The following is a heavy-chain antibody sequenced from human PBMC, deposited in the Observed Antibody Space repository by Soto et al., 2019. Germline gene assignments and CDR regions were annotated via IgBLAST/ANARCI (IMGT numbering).Heavy chain of an antibody. CDR1: GGSISSYY. V-gene: IGHV4-59*01. Sequence: TSGTPSLTCTVPGGSISSYYWSWVPPPPGKGLEWIGYIYYSGSTNYNPSLKSRVTISVDTSKNQFSLKLSSVTAADTAVYYCARGRIQLWYPFDYWGQGTLVTVSS. CDR3: ARGRIQLWYPFDY. D-gene: IGHD5-18*01. J-gene: IGHJ4*02. CDR2: IYYSGST.